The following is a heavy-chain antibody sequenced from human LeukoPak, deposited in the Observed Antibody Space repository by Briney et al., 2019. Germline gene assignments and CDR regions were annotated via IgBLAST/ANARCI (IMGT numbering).Heavy chain of an antibody. J-gene: IGHJ4*02. V-gene: IGHV1-69*05. CDR3: AVGMAKIHPVIDY. CDR1: GGTFSSYA. CDR2: IIPIFGTV. Sequence: GASVKVSCKASGGTFSSYAISWVRQAPGQGLEWMGGIIPIFGTVNYAQKFQGRVTITTDESTSTAYMELSSLRSEDTAVYYCAVGMAKIHPVIDYWGQGTLVTVSS. D-gene: IGHD5-24*01.